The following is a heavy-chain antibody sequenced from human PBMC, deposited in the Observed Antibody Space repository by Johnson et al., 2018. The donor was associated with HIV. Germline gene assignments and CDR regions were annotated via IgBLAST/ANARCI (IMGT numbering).Heavy chain of an antibody. V-gene: IGHV3-11*04. J-gene: IGHJ3*02. D-gene: IGHD3-10*01. CDR1: GFTFSDYY. Sequence: QVQLVESGGGLVKPGGSLRLSCAASGFTFSDYYMSWIRQAPGKGLEWVSYISSSGSTIYYADSVKGRFTISSDNANTSLYLQMNSRRADDTAVYSCAIGRGEFPGHAFDIWGQGKMVTVSS. CDR3: AIGRGEFPGHAFDI. CDR2: ISSSGSTI.